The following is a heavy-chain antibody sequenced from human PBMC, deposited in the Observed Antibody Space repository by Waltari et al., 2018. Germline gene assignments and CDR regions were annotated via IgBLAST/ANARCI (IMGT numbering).Heavy chain of an antibody. V-gene: IGHV3-23*01. Sequence: EVHLLESGGGLVQPGGSLRLPCVASGLTLRRYSMSWVRQAPGKGLEWVSSIGGSGISTYYADSVKGRFTISRDNSKDTLYLQINSLRAEDTAVYYCAKDIAPAGTRYFDYWGQGTLVTVSS. CDR2: IGGSGIST. CDR1: GLTLRRYS. D-gene: IGHD6-13*01. J-gene: IGHJ4*02. CDR3: AKDIAPAGTRYFDY.